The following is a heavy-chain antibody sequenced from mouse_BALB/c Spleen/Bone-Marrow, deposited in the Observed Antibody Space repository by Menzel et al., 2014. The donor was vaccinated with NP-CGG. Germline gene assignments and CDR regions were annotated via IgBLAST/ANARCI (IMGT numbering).Heavy chain of an antibody. J-gene: IGHJ3*01. CDR3: ARINYGSSYPWFAY. CDR1: GFLLSTYGIG. Sequence: QVTLKVCGPGILQPSQTLSLTCSFSGFLLSTYGIGVGWIRQPSGKGLEWLAHIWWNDNKYYNTVLKSRLTISKDTSNNQVFLKIASVDTAETATYYCARINYGSSYPWFAYWGQGTLVTVSA. D-gene: IGHD1-1*01. V-gene: IGHV8-11*01. CDR2: IWWNDNK.